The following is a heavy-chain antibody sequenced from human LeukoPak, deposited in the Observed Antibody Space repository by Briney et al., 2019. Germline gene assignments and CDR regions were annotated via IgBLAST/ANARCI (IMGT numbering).Heavy chain of an antibody. D-gene: IGHD3-3*01. Sequence: VGSVKVSCKASVYTFTDDGVSWVREAPGQGGEGRGWISAYNGNTNFAQKLQGRVTMTTDTSTSTAYMELRSLRSDDTAVYYCARVGGYEFWSGHFHYWGQGTLVTVSS. J-gene: IGHJ4*02. CDR2: ISAYNGNT. CDR1: VYTFTDDG. CDR3: ARVGGYEFWSGHFHY. V-gene: IGHV1-18*01.